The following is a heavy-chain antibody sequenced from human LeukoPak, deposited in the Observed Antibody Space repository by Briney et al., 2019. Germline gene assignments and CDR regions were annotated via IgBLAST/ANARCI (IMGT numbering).Heavy chain of an antibody. D-gene: IGHD2-8*01. Sequence: PSQTLSLTSTVSGGSISSGDYYWSWIRQPPGKGLEWIGYIYYSGSTYYNPSLKSRVTISVDTSKNHFSLKLSSVTAADTAVYYCAREYCTNPAGWFDPWGQGTLVTVSS. CDR2: IYYSGST. J-gene: IGHJ5*02. CDR1: GGSISSGDYY. V-gene: IGHV4-30-4*08. CDR3: AREYCTNPAGWFDP.